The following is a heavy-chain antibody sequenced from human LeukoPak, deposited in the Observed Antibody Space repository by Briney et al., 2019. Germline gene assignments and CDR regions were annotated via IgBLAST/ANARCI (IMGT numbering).Heavy chain of an antibody. CDR3: AKDRRKLWLRYYYGMDV. D-gene: IGHD5-18*01. CDR1: GFTFSSYA. V-gene: IGHV3-23*01. J-gene: IGHJ6*02. Sequence: TGGSLRLSCAASGFTFSSYAMSWVRQAPGKGLEWVSAISGSGGSTYYADSAKGRFTISRDNSKNTLYLQMNSLRAEDTAVYYCAKDRRKLWLRYYYGMDVWGQGTTVTVSS. CDR2: ISGSGGST.